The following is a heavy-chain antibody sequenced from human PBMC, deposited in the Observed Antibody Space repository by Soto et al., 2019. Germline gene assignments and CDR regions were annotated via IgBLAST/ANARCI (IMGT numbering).Heavy chain of an antibody. CDR3: AKGGGSGWYGSYYYGMDI. CDR1: GCTFRSYA. J-gene: IGHJ6*02. CDR2: ISGSGGST. Sequence: PAESLKISCAASGCTFRSYAMSWVRKAPGKGLEWVSAISGSGGSTYYADSVKGRFTISRDKSKNTLYLQMNSLRAEDTAVYYCAKGGGSGWYGSYYYGMDIWGQGTTVTVSS. D-gene: IGHD6-19*01. V-gene: IGHV3-23*01.